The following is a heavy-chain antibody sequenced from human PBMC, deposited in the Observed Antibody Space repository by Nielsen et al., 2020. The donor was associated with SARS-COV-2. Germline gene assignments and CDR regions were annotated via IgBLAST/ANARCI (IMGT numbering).Heavy chain of an antibody. CDR2: ISSSGSTI. V-gene: IGHV3-48*03. J-gene: IGHJ4*02. CDR1: GFTFSSYE. CDR3: ARERRRGFDY. Sequence: GGSLRPSFAPSGFTFSSYEINWVRQAPGKGLEWVSYISSSGSTIYYADSVKGRFTISRDNAKNSLYLQMNSLRAEDTAVYYCARERRRGFDYWGQGTLVTVPS.